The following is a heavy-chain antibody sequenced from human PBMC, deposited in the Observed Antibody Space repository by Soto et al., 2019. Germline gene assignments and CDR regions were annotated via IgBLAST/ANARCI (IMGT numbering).Heavy chain of an antibody. CDR3: ARRVPGISTDY. J-gene: IGHJ4*02. Sequence: QVQLQQWGAGLLEPSETLSLTCAVYGESFSGFFWSWIRQPPGKGLEWIGEIDYSGSVNYNPSLKGRVTISVDTTKNQFSLKLRSVTAADTAVYYCARRVPGISTDYWGQGNLVTVAS. D-gene: IGHD2-2*01. CDR1: GESFSGFF. CDR2: IDYSGSV. V-gene: IGHV4-34*01.